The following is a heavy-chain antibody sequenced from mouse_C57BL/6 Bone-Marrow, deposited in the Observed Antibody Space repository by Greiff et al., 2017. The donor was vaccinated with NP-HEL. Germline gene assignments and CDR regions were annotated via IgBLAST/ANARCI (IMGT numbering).Heavy chain of an antibody. Sequence: VQVVESGAELVRPGTSVKMSCKASGYTFTNYWIGWAKQRPGHGLEWIGDIYPGGGYTNYNEKFKGKATLTADKSSSTDYMQFSSLTSEDSAIYYCARCELYYGSSYDYWGQGTTLTVSS. CDR2: IYPGGGYT. D-gene: IGHD1-1*01. J-gene: IGHJ2*01. CDR3: ARCELYYGSSYDY. CDR1: GYTFTNYW. V-gene: IGHV1-63*01.